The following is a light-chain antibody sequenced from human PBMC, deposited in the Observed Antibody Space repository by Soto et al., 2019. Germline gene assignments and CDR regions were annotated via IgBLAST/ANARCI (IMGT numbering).Light chain of an antibody. Sequence: IQLTQSPSSLSASVGDRVTITCRASQSISNSLNWYQQKPGKAPNLLIYGTSGLQSGVPSRFSGSGSGTDFTLTISSLQREDFATYYCQQSYSSSWTFGQGTKVEIK. V-gene: IGKV1-39*01. CDR2: GTS. J-gene: IGKJ1*01. CDR1: QSISNS. CDR3: QQSYSSSWT.